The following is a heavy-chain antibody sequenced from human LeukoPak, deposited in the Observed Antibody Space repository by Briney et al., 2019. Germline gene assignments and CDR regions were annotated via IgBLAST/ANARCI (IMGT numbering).Heavy chain of an antibody. Sequence: SETLSLTCTVSGGSISSSRYYWGWIRQPPGKGLEWIGSIYYSGSTYYNPSLKSRVTISVDTSKTQFSLKLSSVTAADTAVYYCARGGTYYDILTSYRPFDYWGQGTLVTVSS. CDR2: IYYSGST. J-gene: IGHJ4*02. D-gene: IGHD3-9*01. CDR3: ARGGTYYDILTSYRPFDY. CDR1: GGSISSSRYY. V-gene: IGHV4-39*07.